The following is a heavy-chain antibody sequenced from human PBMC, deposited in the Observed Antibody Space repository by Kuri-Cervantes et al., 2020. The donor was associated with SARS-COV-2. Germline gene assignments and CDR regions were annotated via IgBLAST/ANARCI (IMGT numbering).Heavy chain of an antibody. CDR2: IKQDGSEK. CDR1: GFTFSSYW. J-gene: IGHJ4*02. V-gene: IGHV3-7*01. D-gene: IGHD2-15*01. Sequence: GESLKISCAASGFTFSSYWMSWVRQAPGKGLEWVANIKQDGSEKYYVDSVKGRFTISRDNAKNSLYLQMSGLRAEDTAVYYCAREAFGYCSGGSCYSHYWGQGTLVTVSS. CDR3: AREAFGYCSGGSCYSHY.